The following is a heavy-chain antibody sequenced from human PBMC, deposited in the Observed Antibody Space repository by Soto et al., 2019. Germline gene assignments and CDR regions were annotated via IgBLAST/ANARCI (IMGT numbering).Heavy chain of an antibody. V-gene: IGHV1-69*13. CDR3: ATKHYYDSSGYWPYYYYGMDV. J-gene: IGHJ6*02. D-gene: IGHD3-22*01. CDR1: GGTFSSYA. Sequence: GASVKVSCKASGGTFSSYAISWVRQAPGQGLEWMGGIIPIFGTANYAQKFQGRVTITADESTSTAYMELSSLRSEDTAVYYCATKHYYDSSGYWPYYYYGMDVWGQGTTVTVYS. CDR2: IIPIFGTA.